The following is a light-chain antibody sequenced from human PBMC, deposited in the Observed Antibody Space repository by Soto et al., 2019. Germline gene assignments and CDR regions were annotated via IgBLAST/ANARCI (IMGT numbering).Light chain of an antibody. CDR2: GAS. J-gene: IGKJ1*01. CDR1: PSVTNY. CDR3: QQYNNWPPKT. Sequence: EIVLTQSPATQSLSPGERATLSCRASPSVTNYLAWYQQKPGQAPRLLIYGASTRATGIPARFSGSGSGTEFTLTISSLQSEDFAVYYCQQYNNWPPKTFGQGTKVDIK. V-gene: IGKV3-15*01.